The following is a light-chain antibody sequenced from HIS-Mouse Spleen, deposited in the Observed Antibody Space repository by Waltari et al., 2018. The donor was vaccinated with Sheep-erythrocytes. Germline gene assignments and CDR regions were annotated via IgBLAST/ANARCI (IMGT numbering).Light chain of an antibody. CDR3: QQRSNWPPIT. J-gene: IGKJ5*01. V-gene: IGKV3-11*01. CDR2: DAA. Sequence: EIVLTQSPATLSLSPGERATLSCRASQSVSSYLAWYQQKPGQAPRLRIYDAANRATGIPARFSGSESGTDFTLTISSLEPEDFAVYYCQQRSNWPPITFGQGTRLEIK. CDR1: QSVSSY.